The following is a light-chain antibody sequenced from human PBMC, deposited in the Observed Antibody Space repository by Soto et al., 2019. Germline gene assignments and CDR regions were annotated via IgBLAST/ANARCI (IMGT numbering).Light chain of an antibody. Sequence: EIVLTQSPGTLSLSPGERATISCGARQSISSNYLAWYQQKPGQAPRLLIYGASSRATGIPDSFSGSGSGTDFTLTISRLEPEDFAVYYCQHYGSSLSITFGQGTRLEIK. J-gene: IGKJ5*01. CDR1: QSISSNY. V-gene: IGKV3-20*01. CDR2: GAS. CDR3: QHYGSSLSIT.